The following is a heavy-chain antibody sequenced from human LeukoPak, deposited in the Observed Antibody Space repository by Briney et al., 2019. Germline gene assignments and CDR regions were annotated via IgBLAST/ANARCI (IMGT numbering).Heavy chain of an antibody. CDR1: GFTFSSYA. V-gene: IGHV3-23*01. CDR2: ISGSGGST. CDR3: AKDSRKQWLVDWFDP. J-gene: IGHJ5*02. Sequence: PGGSLRLSCAASGFTFSSYAMSWVRQAPGKGLEWVSAISGSGGSTYYADSVKGRFTISRDNSKNTLYLQMNSPRAEDTAVYYCAKDSRKQWLVDWFDPWGQGTLVTVSS. D-gene: IGHD6-19*01.